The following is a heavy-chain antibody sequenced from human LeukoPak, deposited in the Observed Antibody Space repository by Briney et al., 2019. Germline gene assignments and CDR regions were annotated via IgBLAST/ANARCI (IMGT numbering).Heavy chain of an antibody. CDR2: ISYDGSNK. J-gene: IGHJ4*02. CDR1: GFAFSSNG. V-gene: IGHV3-30*18. CDR3: AKDRSSSWTWTIDY. Sequence: GSLRLSCAASGFAFSSNGMHLVRQAPGKGLEWVALISYDGSNKYYADSVKGRFTISRDNSKNTLYLQMNSLRAEDTAVYYCAKDRSSSWTWTIDYWGQGTLVTVSS. D-gene: IGHD6-13*01.